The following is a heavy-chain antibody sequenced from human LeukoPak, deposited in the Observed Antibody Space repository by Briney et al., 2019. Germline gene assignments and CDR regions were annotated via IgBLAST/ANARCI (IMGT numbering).Heavy chain of an antibody. V-gene: IGHV3-23*01. CDR3: AKVAPGYCSSTSCYRGIDY. CDR1: GFTFSNYA. CDR2: ISGGGGST. D-gene: IGHD2-2*01. Sequence: PGGSLRLSCAASGFTFSNYAMNWVRQAPGRGLEWVLGISGGGGSTWYADSVKGRFTISRDDSKNTVYLQMNSPRAEDTAIYYCAKVAPGYCSSTSCYRGIDYWGQGTLVTVSS. J-gene: IGHJ4*02.